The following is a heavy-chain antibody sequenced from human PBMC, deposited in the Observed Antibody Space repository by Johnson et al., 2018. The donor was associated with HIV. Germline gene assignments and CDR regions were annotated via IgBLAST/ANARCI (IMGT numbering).Heavy chain of an antibody. CDR2: ISYDGSNK. V-gene: IGHV3-30*04. CDR1: GFTFSSYA. J-gene: IGHJ3*02. Sequence: QVQLVESGGGVVQPGRSLRLSCAASGFTFSSYAMHWVRQAPGKGLEWVAVISYDGSNKYYADSVKGRFTISRDNSKNTLYLQMNSLRAEDTAVYYCARDPSYDMAHTDGFDIWGQGTMVTVSS. D-gene: IGHD3-22*01. CDR3: ARDPSYDMAHTDGFDI.